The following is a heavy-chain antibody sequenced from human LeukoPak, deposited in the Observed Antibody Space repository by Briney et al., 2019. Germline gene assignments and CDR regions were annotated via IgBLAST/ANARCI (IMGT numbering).Heavy chain of an antibody. CDR1: GGSFSGYY. D-gene: IGHD5-18*01. Sequence: PSETLSLTCAVYGGSFSGYYWSWIRQPPGKGLEWIGEINHSGSTNYNPSLKSRVTISVDTSKNQFSLKLSSVTAADTAVYYCARRARGYSYGTLAIDYWGQGTLVTVSS. V-gene: IGHV4-34*01. CDR2: INHSGST. CDR3: ARRARGYSYGTLAIDY. J-gene: IGHJ4*02.